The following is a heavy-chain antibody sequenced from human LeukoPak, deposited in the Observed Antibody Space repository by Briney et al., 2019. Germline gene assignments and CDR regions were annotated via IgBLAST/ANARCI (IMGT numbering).Heavy chain of an antibody. CDR2: ISPLGGGGST. CDR3: ARDNEGGFDY. J-gene: IGHJ4*02. Sequence: ASVKVSCKASGFTFTSSAMQWVRQAPGQGLEWMAMISPLGGGGSTSYAQKFQGRVTMTRDMSTSTVVMEVNNLRSEDTAIYYCARDNEGGFDYWGQGTLVTVSS. D-gene: IGHD3-16*01. V-gene: IGHV1-46*01. CDR1: GFTFTSSA.